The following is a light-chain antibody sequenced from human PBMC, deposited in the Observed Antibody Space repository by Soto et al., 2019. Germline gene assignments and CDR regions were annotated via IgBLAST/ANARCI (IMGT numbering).Light chain of an antibody. CDR1: QGISDY. V-gene: IGKV1-27*01. Sequence: DIQMTQSPSSLSASVGDRVTITCRASQGISDYLAWYQQRPGKVPELLIYATFVLQSGVPSRFSGSGSGTDFTLTISSLQPEDVATYYCQKYSGVPHFAPGTKVEIK. J-gene: IGKJ3*01. CDR2: ATF. CDR3: QKYSGVPH.